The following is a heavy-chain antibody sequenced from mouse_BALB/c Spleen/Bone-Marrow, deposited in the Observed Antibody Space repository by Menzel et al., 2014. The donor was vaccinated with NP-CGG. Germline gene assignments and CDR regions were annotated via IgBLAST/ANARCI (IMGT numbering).Heavy chain of an antibody. CDR3: ASLYFYGSSYYTMDY. V-gene: IGHV5-6-5*01. CDR2: ISSGGST. CDR1: GFTFSSYA. J-gene: IGHJ4*01. Sequence: DVMLVESGGGLVKPGGSLKLSCAASGFTFSSYAMSWVRQTPEKRLEWVASISSGGSTYYPDSVKGRFTISRDNARNILYLQMSSLRSEDTAMYYCASLYFYGSSYYTMDYWDQGTSVTVSS. D-gene: IGHD1-1*01.